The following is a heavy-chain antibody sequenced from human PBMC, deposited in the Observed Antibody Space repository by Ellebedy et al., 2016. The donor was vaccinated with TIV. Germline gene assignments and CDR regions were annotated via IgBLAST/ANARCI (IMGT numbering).Heavy chain of an antibody. V-gene: IGHV4-39*07. CDR3: ARCETGSGSGWCNWLDP. CDR2: ISYSGVT. CDR1: GGSISSSNYY. D-gene: IGHD3-22*01. Sequence: MPSETLSLTCSVSGGSISSSNYYWGWIRQSPEKGLEWLGTISYSGVTYYNPSLRSRVSISIDTSKNQFSLRLSSVTAADTAVYFWARCETGSGSGWCNWLDPWGQGTLVTVSS. J-gene: IGHJ5*02.